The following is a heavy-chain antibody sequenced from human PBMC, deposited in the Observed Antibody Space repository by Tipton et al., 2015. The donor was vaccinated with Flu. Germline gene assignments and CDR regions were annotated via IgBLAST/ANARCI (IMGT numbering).Heavy chain of an antibody. CDR1: GGSISSGSYY. Sequence: LRLSCTVSGGSISSGSYYWSWIRQPAGKGLEWIGRVYSSGTTNFNPSLKSRLTMSLDASKNQFSLTLNSVTAADTAVYYCARGSGSGTFVIFDFWGQGTLVTVSS. D-gene: IGHD3-10*01. V-gene: IGHV4-61*02. CDR3: ARGSGSGTFVIFDF. CDR2: VYSSGTT. J-gene: IGHJ5*01.